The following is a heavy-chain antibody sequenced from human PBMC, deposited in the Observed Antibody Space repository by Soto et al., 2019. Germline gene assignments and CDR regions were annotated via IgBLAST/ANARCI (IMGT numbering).Heavy chain of an antibody. CDR3: ARTGKYPVAGFNWFDP. Sequence: ASVKVSCKASGYTFTSYGISWVRQAPGQGLEWMGWISAYNGNTNYAQKLQGGVTMTTDTSTSTAYMELRSLRSDDTAVYYCARTGKYPVAGFNWFDPWGQGTLVTVSS. CDR1: GYTFTSYG. J-gene: IGHJ5*02. CDR2: ISAYNGNT. D-gene: IGHD6-19*01. V-gene: IGHV1-18*01.